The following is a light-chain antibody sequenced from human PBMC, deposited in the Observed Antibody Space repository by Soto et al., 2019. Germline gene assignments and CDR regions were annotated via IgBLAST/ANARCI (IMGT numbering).Light chain of an antibody. CDR1: KNDIGVYDF. Sequence: QSALAQPPSASGSPGQSVTISCTGTKNDIGVYDFVSWYQHHPGTAPRLTIYEVVQRPSGVPDRFSGSKSGNTASLTVSGLQAADEGDYFCKSYAGSNTYVFGSGTKVTVL. CDR2: EVV. J-gene: IGLJ1*01. V-gene: IGLV2-8*01. CDR3: KSYAGSNTYV.